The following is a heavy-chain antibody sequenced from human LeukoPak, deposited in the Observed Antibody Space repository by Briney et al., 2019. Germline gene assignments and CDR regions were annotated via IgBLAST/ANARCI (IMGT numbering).Heavy chain of an antibody. CDR2: INPNSGGT. CDR3: ARGPNHIAAAVGGAFDI. V-gene: IGHV1-2*02. D-gene: IGHD6-13*01. CDR1: GYTFTGYY. J-gene: IGHJ3*02. Sequence: ASVKVSCKASGYTFTGYYMHWVRQAPGQGLEWMGWINPNSGGTNYAQKFQGRVTMTRDTSISTAYMELSRLRSDDTAVYYCARGPNHIAAAVGGAFDIWGQGTMVTVSS.